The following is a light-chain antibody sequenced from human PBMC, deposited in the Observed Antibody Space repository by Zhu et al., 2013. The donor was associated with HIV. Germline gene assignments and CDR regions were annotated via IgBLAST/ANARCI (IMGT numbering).Light chain of an antibody. CDR2: ANT. Sequence: QSALTQPPSVSGAPGQRVTISCTGSSSNIGPPYDVHWYQHLPGSAPKLLIYANTNRPSGVPDRFSGSKSGTSASLAITGLQAEDEADYYCQSYDNSLSGPYVIFGGGTKLTVL. J-gene: IGLJ2*01. V-gene: IGLV1-40*01. CDR3: QSYDNSLSGPYVI. CDR1: SSNIGPPYD.